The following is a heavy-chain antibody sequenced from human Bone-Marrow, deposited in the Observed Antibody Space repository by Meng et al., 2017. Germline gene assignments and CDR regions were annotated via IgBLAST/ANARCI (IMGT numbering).Heavy chain of an antibody. CDR3: AREGIGEGVVDY. Sequence: QVQLGQSGAEVKKPGSSVKVSSKASGGTFSSYAISWVRQAPGQGLEWMGGIIPIFGTANYAQKFQGRVTITADKSTSTAYMELSSLRSEDTAVYYCAREGIGEGVVDYWGQGTLVTVSS. J-gene: IGHJ4*02. CDR2: IIPIFGTA. CDR1: GGTFSSYA. V-gene: IGHV1-69*06. D-gene: IGHD3-22*01.